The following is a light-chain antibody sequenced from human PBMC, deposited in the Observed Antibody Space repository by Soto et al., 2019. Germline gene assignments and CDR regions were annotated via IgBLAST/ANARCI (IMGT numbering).Light chain of an antibody. V-gene: IGKV1-5*03. J-gene: IGKJ1*01. Sequence: DIQMTQSPSTLSGSVGDRVTITCRASQTISSWLAWYQQKPGKAPKLLIYKASTLKSVVPSRFSGSGSGTEFNLTISSLQPDYFATYYCQHYNSYSEAFGRGTKVEL. CDR3: QHYNSYSEA. CDR1: QTISSW. CDR2: KAS.